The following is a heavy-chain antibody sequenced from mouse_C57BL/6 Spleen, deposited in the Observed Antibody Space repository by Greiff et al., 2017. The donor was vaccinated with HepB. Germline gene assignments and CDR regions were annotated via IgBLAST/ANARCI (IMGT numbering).Heavy chain of an antibody. CDR2: ILPGSGGT. D-gene: IGHD1-1*01. J-gene: IGHJ3*01. CDR3: ARGAVVAPFAY. V-gene: IGHV1-9*01. CDR1: GYTFTGYW. Sequence: VQLQQSGAELMKPGASVKLSCKATGYTFTGYWIEWVKQRPGHGLEWIGEILPGSGGTNYNEKFKGKATFTADTSSNTAYMQLSSLTTEDSAIYYCARGAVVAPFAYWGQGTLVTVSA.